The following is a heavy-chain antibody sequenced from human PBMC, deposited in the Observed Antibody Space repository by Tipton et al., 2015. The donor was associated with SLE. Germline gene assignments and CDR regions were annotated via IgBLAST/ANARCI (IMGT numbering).Heavy chain of an antibody. CDR3: ARATDYGSGSFSTFDI. D-gene: IGHD3-10*01. Sequence: TLSLTCTVSGGSISSSTYYWWTWIRQHPGKGLEWIGYIYNSGSTHFNPSLKSRVTMSVDMSKNQFSLRLTSVTAADTAVYYCARATDYGSGSFSTFDIWGQGTMITVSS. CDR2: IYNSGST. CDR1: GGSISSSTYY. V-gene: IGHV4-31*03. J-gene: IGHJ3*02.